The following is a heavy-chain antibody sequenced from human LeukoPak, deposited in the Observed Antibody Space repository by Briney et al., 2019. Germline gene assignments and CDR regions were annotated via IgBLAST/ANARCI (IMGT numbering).Heavy chain of an antibody. D-gene: IGHD3-16*01. Sequence: RASETLSLTCTVSGGSISSYYWSWIRQPPGKGLEWIGYIYYSGSTNYNPSLKSRVTISVDTSKNQFSLKLSSVTAADTAVYYCARVEGGFDYWGQGTLVTVSS. V-gene: IGHV4-59*01. CDR3: ARVEGGFDY. J-gene: IGHJ4*02. CDR1: GGSISSYY. CDR2: IYYSGST.